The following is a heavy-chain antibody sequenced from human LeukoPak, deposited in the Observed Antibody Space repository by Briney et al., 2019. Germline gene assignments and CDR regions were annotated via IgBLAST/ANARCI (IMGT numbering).Heavy chain of an antibody. V-gene: IGHV4-34*01. CDR2: INHSGST. D-gene: IGHD6-19*01. CDR1: GGSFSGYY. J-gene: IGHJ5*02. Sequence: SETLSLTCAVYGGSFSGYYWSWIRQPPGKGLEWIGEINHSGSTNYNPSLKSRVTISVDTSKNQFSLKLSSVTAADTAVYYCARGYRPGIAVAEGWFDPWGQGTLVTVSS. CDR3: ARGYRPGIAVAEGWFDP.